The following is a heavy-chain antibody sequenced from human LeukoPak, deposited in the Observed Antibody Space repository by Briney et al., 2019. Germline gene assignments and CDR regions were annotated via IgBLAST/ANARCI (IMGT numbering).Heavy chain of an antibody. Sequence: SETLSLTCTVSGGSFNSYYWNWIRQTPGKGLELIGYIYYSGSPTYNPSLKSRVTISVDTSKNQFSLQLSSVTAADTAVYYCAGDVMSTALDAFDVWGQGTMVTVSS. J-gene: IGHJ3*01. V-gene: IGHV4-59*01. CDR1: GGSFNSYY. D-gene: IGHD1-1*01. CDR3: AGDVMSTALDAFDV. CDR2: IYYSGSP.